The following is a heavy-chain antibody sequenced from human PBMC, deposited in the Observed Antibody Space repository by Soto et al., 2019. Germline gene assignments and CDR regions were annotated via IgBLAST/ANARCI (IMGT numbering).Heavy chain of an antibody. CDR3: ARGEVAARSVAGTGGVFDP. D-gene: IGHD6-19*01. CDR1: GYTFTSYG. J-gene: IGHJ5*02. V-gene: IGHV1-18*04. CDR2: ISAYNGNT. Sequence: AASVKVSCKASGYTFTSYGISWVRQAPGQGLEWMGWISAYNGNTNYAQKLQGRVTMTTDTSTSTAYMELRSLRSDDTAVYYCARGEVAARSVAGTGGVFDPWGQGTLVIVSS.